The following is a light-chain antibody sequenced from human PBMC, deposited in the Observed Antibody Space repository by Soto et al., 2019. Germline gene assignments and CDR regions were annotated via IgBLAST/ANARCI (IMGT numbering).Light chain of an antibody. Sequence: QSALTQPASVSGSPGQSITISCTGTSSDVGSYDLVSWYQQHPGRAPKLVIYEVSKRPSGVSSRFSGSKSGNTASLTISGLQAEDEADYHCCSYAGTSPFYVFGPGTKVTVL. CDR1: SSDVGSYDL. V-gene: IGLV2-23*02. CDR2: EVS. J-gene: IGLJ1*01. CDR3: CSYAGTSPFYV.